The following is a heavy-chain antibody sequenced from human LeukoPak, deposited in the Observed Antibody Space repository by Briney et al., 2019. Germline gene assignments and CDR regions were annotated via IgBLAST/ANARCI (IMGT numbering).Heavy chain of an antibody. CDR3: ARGYGYWNYLGRFDY. CDR2: IYYSGST. Sequence: SETLSLTCTVSGGSISSSSYYWGWIRQPPGKGLEWIGSIYYSGSTYYNPSLKSRVTISVDTSKNQFSLKLSSVTAADTAVYYCARGYGYWNYLGRFDYWGQGTLVTVSS. CDR1: GGSISSSSYY. J-gene: IGHJ4*02. V-gene: IGHV4-39*01. D-gene: IGHD1-7*01.